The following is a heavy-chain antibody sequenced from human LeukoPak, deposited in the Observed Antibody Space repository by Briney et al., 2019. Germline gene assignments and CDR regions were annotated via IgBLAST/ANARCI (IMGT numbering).Heavy chain of an antibody. V-gene: IGHV3-23*01. CDR1: GFSFSSYA. CDR3: AKAPVTSCRGAFCYPFDY. Sequence: PGGSLRLSCATSGFSFSSYAMSWVRQAPGKGLERVSAMSSSDDGRYYAASVRGRFTISRDTSRGTLYLQMNSLRAEDAAVYYCAKAPVTSCRGAFCYPFDYWGQGTLVTVSS. CDR2: MSSSDDGR. D-gene: IGHD2-15*01. J-gene: IGHJ4*02.